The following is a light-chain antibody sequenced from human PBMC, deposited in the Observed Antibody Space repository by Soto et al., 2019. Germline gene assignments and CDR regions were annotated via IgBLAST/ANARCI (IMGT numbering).Light chain of an antibody. CDR1: QRIGLW. J-gene: IGKJ1*01. CDR2: DAS. V-gene: IGKV1-5*01. Sequence: DIQMTQSPSTLSASVGDSVTITCRASQRIGLWLAWYQQRPGKAPKFLIYDASSLKSGVPSRFSGGGSGTEFTLTISSLQPEDFATYYCLQYSSYSQTFGQGTKVDIK. CDR3: LQYSSYSQT.